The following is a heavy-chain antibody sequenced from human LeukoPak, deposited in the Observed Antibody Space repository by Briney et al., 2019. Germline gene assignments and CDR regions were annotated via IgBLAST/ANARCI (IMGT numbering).Heavy chain of an antibody. CDR2: ISYDGSNK. Sequence: GGSLRLSCAASGFTFSSYGMHWVRQAPGKGLEWVAVISYDGSNKYYADSVKGRFTISRDNSKNTLYLQMNSLRAEDTAVYYCYSQDIVVVPAAQGGMDSWGQGTLVTVSS. J-gene: IGHJ4*02. CDR1: GFTFSSYG. D-gene: IGHD2-2*01. CDR3: YSQDIVVVPAAQGGMDS. V-gene: IGHV3-30*03.